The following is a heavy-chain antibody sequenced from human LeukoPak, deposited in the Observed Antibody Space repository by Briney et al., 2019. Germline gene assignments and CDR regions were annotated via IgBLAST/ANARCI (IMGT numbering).Heavy chain of an antibody. CDR1: GYSFTRYY. CDR2: IYPGDSDT. D-gene: IGHD2-15*01. Sequence: GESLKISCKGSGYSFTRYYIGWVRQMPGKGLEWMGIIYPGDSDTRYSPSFQGQVTISADKSINTAYLQWSSLKASDTAMYYCARYRYCSGGNCYGPDYWGQGTLVTVSS. CDR3: ARYRYCSGGNCYGPDY. J-gene: IGHJ4*02. V-gene: IGHV5-51*01.